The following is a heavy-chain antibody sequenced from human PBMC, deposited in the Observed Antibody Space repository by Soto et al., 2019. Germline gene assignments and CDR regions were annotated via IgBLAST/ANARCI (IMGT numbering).Heavy chain of an antibody. CDR2: ISYDGSNK. D-gene: IGHD1-1*01. CDR3: AGDSRKGLSGRDGYNFYFDY. J-gene: IGHJ4*02. CDR1: GFTFSSYA. V-gene: IGHV3-30*04. Sequence: GGSLRLSCAASGFTFSSYAMHWVRQAPGKGLEWAAVISYDGSNKNYADSVKGRFTISRDNSKNTLYLQMISLRAEDTAVYYCAGDSRKGLSGRDGYNFYFDYWGQGTLVTVSS.